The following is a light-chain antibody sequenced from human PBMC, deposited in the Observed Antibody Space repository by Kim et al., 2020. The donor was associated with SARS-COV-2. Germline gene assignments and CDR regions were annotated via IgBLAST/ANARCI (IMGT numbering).Light chain of an antibody. V-gene: IGKV3-15*01. CDR1: QSVSSN. CDR2: GAS. J-gene: IGKJ4*01. Sequence: EIVMTQSPATLSVSPGERATLSCRTSQSVSSNLAWYQQKPGQAPRLLIYGASTRATGIPASFSGSGSETELTLTISSLQSEDFAVYYCQQYNNWPLTFGGGTKVDIK. CDR3: QQYNNWPLT.